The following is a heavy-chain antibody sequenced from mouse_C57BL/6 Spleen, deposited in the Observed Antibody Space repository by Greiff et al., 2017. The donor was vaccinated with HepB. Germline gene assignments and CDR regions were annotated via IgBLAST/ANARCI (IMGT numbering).Heavy chain of an antibody. V-gene: IGHV1-69*01. CDR2: IDPSDSYT. Sequence: QVQLQQSGAELVMPGASVKLSCKASGYTFTSYWMHWVKQRPGQGLEWIGEIDPSDSYTNYNQKFKGKSTLTVDKSSSTAYMQLSSLTSADSAVYYCARPSYYGSSYRYFDVWGTGTTVTVSS. D-gene: IGHD1-1*01. CDR1: GYTFTSYW. J-gene: IGHJ1*03. CDR3: ARPSYYGSSYRYFDV.